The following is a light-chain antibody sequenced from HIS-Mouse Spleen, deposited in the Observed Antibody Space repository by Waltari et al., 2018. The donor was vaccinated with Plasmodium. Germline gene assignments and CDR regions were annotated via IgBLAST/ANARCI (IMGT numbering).Light chain of an antibody. CDR3: CSYAGSSTYV. J-gene: IGLJ1*01. CDR2: EGR. CDR1: SSDVGSYNL. Sequence: QSALTQPASVSGSPGQSITISCTGTSSDVGSYNLVSWYQQHPGKAPNLMIYEGRKRPSGVSNRFSASKSGNTASLTISGLQAEDEADYYCCSYAGSSTYVVGTGTKVTVL. V-gene: IGLV2-23*01.